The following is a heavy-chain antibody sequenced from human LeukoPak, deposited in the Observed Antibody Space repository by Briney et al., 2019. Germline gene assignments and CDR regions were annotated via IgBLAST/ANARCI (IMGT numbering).Heavy chain of an antibody. CDR1: GYTFSNYA. Sequence: ASVKVSCKASGYTFSNYAMNWMRQAPGQGLEWMGWINTNTGNPTYAQGFTGRFVFSLDTSVSTAYLQISSLKAEDTAVYYRAPDTRGYGSGTFLAYWGQGTLVTVSS. J-gene: IGHJ4*02. CDR3: APDTRGYGSGTFLAY. CDR2: INTNTGNP. D-gene: IGHD3-10*01. V-gene: IGHV7-4-1*02.